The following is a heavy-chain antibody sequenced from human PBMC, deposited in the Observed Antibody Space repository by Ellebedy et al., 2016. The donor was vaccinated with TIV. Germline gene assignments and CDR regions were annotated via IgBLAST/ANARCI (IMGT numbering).Heavy chain of an antibody. CDR3: AREAGTSGWYSGFQH. D-gene: IGHD6-19*01. V-gene: IGHV3-53*01. CDR2: IYSGGST. J-gene: IGHJ1*01. Sequence: GGSLRLSCAASGFTVSNTYMGWVRQAPGKGLDWVSVIYSGGSTYYVDSVKGRFIISRDNSKNTLFLQMNSLRAEDTANYYCAREAGTSGWYSGFQHWGQGTLVTVSS. CDR1: GFTVSNTY.